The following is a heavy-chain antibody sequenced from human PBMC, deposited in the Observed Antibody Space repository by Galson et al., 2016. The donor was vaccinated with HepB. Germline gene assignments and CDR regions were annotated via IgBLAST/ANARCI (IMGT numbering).Heavy chain of an antibody. Sequence: SLRLSCAASGFIFSTYAMNWVRQAPGEGLEWVSSIRGSGGGIDYADSVKGRFTISKDNSKNTLYLQMSSLRAEDTALYYCAKERGSRITMVRGVLDAFDIWGQGTMVTVSS. CDR1: GFIFSTYA. CDR3: AKERGSRITMVRGVLDAFDI. D-gene: IGHD3-10*01. J-gene: IGHJ3*02. V-gene: IGHV3-23*01. CDR2: IRGSGGGI.